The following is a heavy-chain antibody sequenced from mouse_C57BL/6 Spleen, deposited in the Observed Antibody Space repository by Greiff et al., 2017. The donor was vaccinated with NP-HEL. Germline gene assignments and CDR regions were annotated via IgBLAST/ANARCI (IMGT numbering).Heavy chain of an antibody. V-gene: IGHV14-2*01. Sequence: EVKVEESGAELVKPGASVKLSCTASGFNIKDYYMHWVKQRTEQGLEWIGRIDPEDGETKYAPKFQGKATITADTSSNTAYLQLSSLTSEDTAVYYCARRARAWYFDVWGTGTTVTVSS. J-gene: IGHJ1*03. CDR2: IDPEDGET. CDR3: ARRARAWYFDV. CDR1: GFNIKDYY. D-gene: IGHD3-1*01.